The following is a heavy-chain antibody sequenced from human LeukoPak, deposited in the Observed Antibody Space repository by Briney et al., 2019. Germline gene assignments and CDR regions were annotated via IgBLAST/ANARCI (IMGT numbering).Heavy chain of an antibody. CDR3: ARDNYYYDSSGYPLDY. Sequence: SETLSLTCTVSGVSISSYYWSWIRQPAGKGLEWIGEINHSGSTNYNPSLKSRVTISVDTSKNQFSLKLSSVTAADTAVYYCARDNYYYDSSGYPLDYWGQGTLVTVSS. CDR1: GVSISSYY. J-gene: IGHJ4*02. CDR2: INHSGST. V-gene: IGHV4-34*01. D-gene: IGHD3-22*01.